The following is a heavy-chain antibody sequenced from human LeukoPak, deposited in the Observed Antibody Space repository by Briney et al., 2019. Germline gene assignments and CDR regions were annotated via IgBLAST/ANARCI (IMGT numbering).Heavy chain of an antibody. CDR1: GGTFSSYA. D-gene: IGHD3-22*01. V-gene: IGHV1-69*13. Sequence: SVNVSCTASGGTFSSYAISWVRQAPGQGLEWMGGIIPIFGTANYAQKFQGRVTITADESTSTAYMELSSLRSEDTAVYYCAMGLDYYDSSGPSRGTSWFDPWGQGTLVTVSS. CDR3: AMGLDYYDSSGPSRGTSWFDP. CDR2: IIPIFGTA. J-gene: IGHJ5*02.